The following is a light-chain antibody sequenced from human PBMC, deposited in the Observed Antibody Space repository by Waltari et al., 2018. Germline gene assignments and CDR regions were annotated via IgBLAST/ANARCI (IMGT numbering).Light chain of an antibody. CDR1: SLRSYY. V-gene: IGLV3-19*01. J-gene: IGLJ2*01. Sequence: SSELTQDPAVSVALGQTVRITCQGDSLRSYYASWYQQKPGQAPVLVIYGKNNRPSGIPDRVSGPSSGNTAALTITGAQAEDEADYYCNSRDSSGNLVVFGGGTKLTVL. CDR2: GKN. CDR3: NSRDSSGNLVV.